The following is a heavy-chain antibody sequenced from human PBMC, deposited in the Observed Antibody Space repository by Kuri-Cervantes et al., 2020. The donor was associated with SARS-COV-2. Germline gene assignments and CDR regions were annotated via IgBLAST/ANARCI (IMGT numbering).Heavy chain of an antibody. J-gene: IGHJ6*02. CDR2: IYYSGST. Sequence: SETLSLTCTVSGGSVSSGSYYWSWIRQPPGKGLEWIGYIYYSGSTNYNPSLKSRVTISVDTSKNQFSLKLSSVTAADTAVYYCARLSTVTDNYGMDVWGQGTTVTVSS. D-gene: IGHD4-17*01. V-gene: IGHV4-61*01. CDR3: ARLSTVTDNYGMDV. CDR1: GGSVSSGSYY.